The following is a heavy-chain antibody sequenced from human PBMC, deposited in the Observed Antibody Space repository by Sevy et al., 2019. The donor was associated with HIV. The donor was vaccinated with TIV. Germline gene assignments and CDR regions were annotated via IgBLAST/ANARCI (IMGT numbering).Heavy chain of an antibody. D-gene: IGHD2-15*01. CDR2: VYDIGST. CDR3: ARGFCSAGACYWFDP. V-gene: IGHV4-59*01. J-gene: IGHJ5*02. Sequence: SETLSLTCIVSGGSISSYYWSWIRQPPGKGLEWIGYVYDIGSTNYNPSLKSRVSISVDTSKKQLSLKLSSVTAADTAVYYCARGFCSAGACYWFDPWSQRTLVTVSS. CDR1: GGSISSYY.